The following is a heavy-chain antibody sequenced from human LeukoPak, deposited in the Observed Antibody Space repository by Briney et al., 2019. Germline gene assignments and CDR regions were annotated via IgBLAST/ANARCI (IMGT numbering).Heavy chain of an antibody. Sequence: PSETLSLTCAVYGGSFSDYYWSWIRQPPGKGLEGIGEINHSGSTNYNPSLKSRVTISVDTSKNQFSLKLSSVTAADTAVYYCARGFAAAGTFGFDYWGQGTLVTVSS. V-gene: IGHV4-34*01. CDR1: GGSFSDYY. CDR2: INHSGST. CDR3: ARGFAAAGTFGFDY. J-gene: IGHJ4*02. D-gene: IGHD6-13*01.